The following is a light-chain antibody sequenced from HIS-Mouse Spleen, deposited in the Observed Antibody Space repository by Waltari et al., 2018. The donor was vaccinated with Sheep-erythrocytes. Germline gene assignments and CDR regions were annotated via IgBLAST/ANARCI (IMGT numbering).Light chain of an antibody. CDR2: AAS. J-gene: IGKJ2*01. Sequence: DIQMTQSPSSLSASVGDRVTITCRASQGIRNDLGWYQQRPGKAPKRLIYAASSLQSGVPSRFSGSGSGTESPLTISCLEPEDFAVYYCQQRSNWYTFGQGTKLEIK. CDR1: QGIRND. CDR3: QQRSNWYT. V-gene: IGKV1-17*01.